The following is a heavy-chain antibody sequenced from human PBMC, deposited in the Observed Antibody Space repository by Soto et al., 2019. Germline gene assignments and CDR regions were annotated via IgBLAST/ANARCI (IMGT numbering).Heavy chain of an antibody. J-gene: IGHJ6*02. CDR2: INWDNNE. V-gene: IGHV2-70*01. D-gene: IGHD3-3*01. CDR1: GFSLSTLGTC. CDR3: ARIRRYDFWSAYYRDYGMDV. Sequence: VSGPTLVNPTQTLTLTCTFSGFSLSTLGTCVAWIRQPPGKALEWLALINWDNNEYYSTSLKTRLTISRDTSKNQVVLTMTNMDPVDTATYYCARIRRYDFWSAYYRDYGMDVWGQGTTVTSP.